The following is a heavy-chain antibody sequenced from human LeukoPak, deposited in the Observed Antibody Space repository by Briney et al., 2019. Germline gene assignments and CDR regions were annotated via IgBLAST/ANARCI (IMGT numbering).Heavy chain of an antibody. D-gene: IGHD4-11*01. J-gene: IGHJ6*03. Sequence: GGSLRLSCAASGFTFSSYGMHWVRQAPGKGLEWVAFIRYDGSNKYYADSVKGRFTISRDNSKNTLYLQMNSLRAEDTAVYYCARGGMTTVTTFYYYYMDVWGKGTTVTVSS. CDR1: GFTFSSYG. CDR3: ARGGMTTVTTFYYYYMDV. CDR2: IRYDGSNK. V-gene: IGHV3-30*02.